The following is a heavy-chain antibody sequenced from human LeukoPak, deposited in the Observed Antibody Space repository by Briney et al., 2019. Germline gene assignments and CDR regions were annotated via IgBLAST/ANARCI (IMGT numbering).Heavy chain of an antibody. CDR2: ISSSSSYI. CDR3: ARENYYDSSGPYGTYWYFDL. CDR1: GFTFDDYG. D-gene: IGHD3-22*01. V-gene: IGHV3-21*01. Sequence: GGSLRLSCAASGFTFDDYGMSWVRQAPGKGLEWVSSISSSSSYIYYADSVKGRFTISRDNAKNSLYLQMNSLRAEDTAVYYCARENYYDSSGPYGTYWYFDLWGRGTLVTVSS. J-gene: IGHJ2*01.